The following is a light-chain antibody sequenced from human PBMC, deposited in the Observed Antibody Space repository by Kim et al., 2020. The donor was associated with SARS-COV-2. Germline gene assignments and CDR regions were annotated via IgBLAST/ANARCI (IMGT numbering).Light chain of an antibody. Sequence: RVTLSCTGSSPNIVAGYYVHWYQQLPGTAPKLLIYGNNNRPSGVPDRFSGSKSGTSASLAITGLQAEDEADYYCQSYDSSLSGWVFGGGTQLTVL. CDR2: GNN. J-gene: IGLJ3*02. V-gene: IGLV1-40*01. CDR1: SPNIVAGYY. CDR3: QSYDSSLSGWV.